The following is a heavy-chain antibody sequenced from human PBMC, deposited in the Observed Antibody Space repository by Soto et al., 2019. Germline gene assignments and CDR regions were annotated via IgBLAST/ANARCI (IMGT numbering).Heavy chain of an antibody. V-gene: IGHV4-59*01. D-gene: IGHD6-13*01. CDR1: GGSISSYY. CDR2: IYYSGST. Sequence: PSETLSLTCTVSGGSISSYYWSWIRQPPGKGLEWIGYIYYSGSTNYNPSLKSRVTISVDTSKNQFSLKLSSVTAADTAVYYCARDQGIAAAYNWFDPWGQGTLVTVSS. J-gene: IGHJ5*02. CDR3: ARDQGIAAAYNWFDP.